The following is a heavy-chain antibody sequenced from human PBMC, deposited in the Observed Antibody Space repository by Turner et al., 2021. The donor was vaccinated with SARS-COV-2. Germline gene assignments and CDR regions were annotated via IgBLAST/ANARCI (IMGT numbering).Heavy chain of an antibody. J-gene: IGHJ4*02. V-gene: IGHV1-2*02. D-gene: IGHD6-13*01. CDR2: INPNSGGT. CDR3: ARGRRGGSSWYNLDY. Sequence: QVQLVQSGAEVKKPGASVKVSCKASGYTFTGYYMHWVRQAPGQGLEWMGWINPNSGGTNYAQKFQGRVTMTRDTSINTAYMELSRLRSDDTAVYYCARGRRGGSSWYNLDYWGQGTLVTVSS. CDR1: GYTFTGYY.